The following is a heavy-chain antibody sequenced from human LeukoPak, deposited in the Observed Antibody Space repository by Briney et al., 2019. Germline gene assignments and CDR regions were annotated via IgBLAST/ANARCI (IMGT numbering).Heavy chain of an antibody. V-gene: IGHV4-34*01. CDR1: GGSFSGYY. CDR3: ARDRGSSAFGIGSHKSPHLCYYYYMDV. D-gene: IGHD6-6*01. J-gene: IGHJ6*03. CDR2: INHSGST. Sequence: SETLSLTCAVDGGSFSGYYWSWVRQPPGKGLEWIGEINHSGSTNYNPSLKSRVTISVDTSKNQFSLKLNSVRAADTAVYYCARDRGSSAFGIGSHKSPHLCYYYYMDVWGKGTTVTVSS.